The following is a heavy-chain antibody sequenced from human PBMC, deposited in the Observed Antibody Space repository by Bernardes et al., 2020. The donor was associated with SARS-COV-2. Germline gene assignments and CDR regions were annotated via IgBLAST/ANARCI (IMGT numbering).Heavy chain of an antibody. Sequence: SETLSLTCTVSGGSISSYYWSWIRQPPGKGLEWIGYIYTSGSTNYKPSLKSRVTMSVDTSKNQFSLKLSSVTAADTAVYYCARDYHYGSGSYHYYGMDVWGQGTTVTVSS. CDR1: GGSISSYY. CDR3: ARDYHYGSGSYHYYGMDV. J-gene: IGHJ6*02. V-gene: IGHV4-4*08. D-gene: IGHD3-10*01. CDR2: IYTSGST.